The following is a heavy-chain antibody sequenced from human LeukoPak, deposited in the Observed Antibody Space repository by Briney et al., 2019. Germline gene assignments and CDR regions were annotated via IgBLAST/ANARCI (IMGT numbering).Heavy chain of an antibody. CDR1: GFTFRSYT. CDR2: ISSSSSSI. D-gene: IGHD2-2*01. CDR3: ARGFCTSTSCYGSY. V-gene: IGHV3-21*01. Sequence: NPGGSLRLSCAASGFTFRSYTMNWVRQAPGKGLEWASSISSSSSSIYYADSVKGRFTISRDNAKKSLYLQMNSLRAEDTAMYYCARGFCTSTSCYGSYWGQGTLVTVSS. J-gene: IGHJ4*02.